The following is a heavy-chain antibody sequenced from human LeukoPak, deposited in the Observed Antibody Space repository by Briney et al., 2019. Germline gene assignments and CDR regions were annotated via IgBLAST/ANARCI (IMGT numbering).Heavy chain of an antibody. CDR2: ISYDGRGR. D-gene: IGHD3-10*01. V-gene: IGHV3-30*04. CDR1: GFTFRSYA. CDR3: AKEGEAFDY. J-gene: IGHJ4*02. Sequence: PGRSLRLSCAASGFTFRSYAMHWVRQAPGKGLEWVAVISYDGRGRYYADSVKGRFTISRDNSKNTLYLQMDSLRAEDTAVHYCAKEGEAFDYWGRETLVTVSS.